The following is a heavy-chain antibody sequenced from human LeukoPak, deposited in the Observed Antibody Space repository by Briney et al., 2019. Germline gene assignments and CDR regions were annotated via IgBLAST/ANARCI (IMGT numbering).Heavy chain of an antibody. CDR2: ISGSGGST. CDR3: AKEGAASSGWYGDAFDI. Sequence: GGSLRLSCAASGFTFSSYGMHWVRQAPGKGLEWVSAISGSGGSTYYADSVKGRFTISRDNSKNTLYLQMNSLRAEDTAVYYCAKEGAASSGWYGDAFDIWGQGTMVTVSS. CDR1: GFTFSSYG. J-gene: IGHJ3*02. V-gene: IGHV3-23*01. D-gene: IGHD6-19*01.